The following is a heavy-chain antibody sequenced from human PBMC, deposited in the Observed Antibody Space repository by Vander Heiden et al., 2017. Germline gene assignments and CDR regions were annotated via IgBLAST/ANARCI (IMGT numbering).Heavy chain of an antibody. Sequence: EVQLVESGGGVVQPGGSLRLSCVGSGFIFSNYWMSWVRQAPGKGLEWVANIKQRGSEKHYVDSVKGRFTISRDDAKNSLYLQIISLRAEDTAAYFCAREAREASGMDVWGQGTTVTVSS. CDR3: AREAREASGMDV. CDR1: GFIFSNYW. D-gene: IGHD1-26*01. J-gene: IGHJ6*02. V-gene: IGHV3-7*01. CDR2: IKQRGSEK.